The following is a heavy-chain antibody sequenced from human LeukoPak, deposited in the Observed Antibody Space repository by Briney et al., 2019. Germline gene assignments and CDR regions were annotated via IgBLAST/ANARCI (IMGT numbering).Heavy chain of an antibody. V-gene: IGHV3-64*02. CDR1: GFTFSSYA. CDR2: ISTNGGST. CDR3: ARGGIGAAGSFDY. D-gene: IGHD6-13*01. J-gene: IGHJ4*02. Sequence: PGGSLRLSCAASGFTFSSYAMHWVRQAPGKGLEYVSAISTNGGSTYYADSVKDRFTISRDNSKNTLYLQMGSLRAEDMAVYYCARGGIGAAGSFDYWGQGTLVTVSS.